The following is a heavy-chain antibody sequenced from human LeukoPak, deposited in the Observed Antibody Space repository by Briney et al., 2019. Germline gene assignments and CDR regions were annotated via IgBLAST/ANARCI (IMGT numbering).Heavy chain of an antibody. V-gene: IGHV3-53*01. CDR1: GFTVSSNY. J-gene: IGHJ4*02. CDR2: IYSGGST. Sequence: PGGSLRLSRAASGFTVSSNYMSWVRQAPGKGLEWVSVIYSGGSTYYADSVKGRFTISRDNSKNTLYLQMNSLRAEDTAVYYCAVERDGYSYDYWGQGTLVTVSS. D-gene: IGHD5-24*01. CDR3: AVERDGYSYDY.